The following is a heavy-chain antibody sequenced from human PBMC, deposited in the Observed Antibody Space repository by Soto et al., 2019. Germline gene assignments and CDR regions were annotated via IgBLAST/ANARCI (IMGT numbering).Heavy chain of an antibody. D-gene: IGHD3-10*01. Sequence: EVQLVESGGGLVQPGRSLRLSCAASGFTFDDYAMHWVRQAPGKGLEWVSGISWNSGSIGYADSVKGRFTISRDNAKNSLYLHMNSLRAEDTALYYCAKAPRRWLGAFDIWGQGTMVTVSS. V-gene: IGHV3-9*01. CDR1: GFTFDDYA. J-gene: IGHJ3*02. CDR3: AKAPRRWLGAFDI. CDR2: ISWNSGSI.